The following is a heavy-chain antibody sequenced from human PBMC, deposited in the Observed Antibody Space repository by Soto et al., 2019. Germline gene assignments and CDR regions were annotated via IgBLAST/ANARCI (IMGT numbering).Heavy chain of an antibody. Sequence: EVQLVESGGGLVKPGGSLRLSCSASGFPFSSYTMYWVRQAPGKGLEWVSSITTSSSRNIFYADSVKGRFTISRDNANNMLYLQMNNLRVEDTAVYYCARDDPIFGAIPRMDIWGQGTTVTVSS. CDR2: ITTSSSRNI. CDR3: ARDDPIFGAIPRMDI. J-gene: IGHJ6*02. D-gene: IGHD3-3*01. V-gene: IGHV3-21*02. CDR1: GFPFSSYT.